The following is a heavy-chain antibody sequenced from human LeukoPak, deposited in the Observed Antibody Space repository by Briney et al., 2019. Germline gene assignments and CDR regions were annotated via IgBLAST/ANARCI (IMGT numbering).Heavy chain of an antibody. CDR3: ARPAGSNWYYFGY. Sequence: GGSLRLSCAASGFTFSSYEMNWVRQAPGKGLEWVSYISSSGSPIKYADSVKGRFTISRDNAKNSLYLQMNSLRVKDTAVYYCARPAGSNWYYFGYWGQGALVTVSS. CDR1: GFTFSSYE. D-gene: IGHD6-13*01. CDR2: ISSSGSPI. J-gene: IGHJ4*02. V-gene: IGHV3-48*03.